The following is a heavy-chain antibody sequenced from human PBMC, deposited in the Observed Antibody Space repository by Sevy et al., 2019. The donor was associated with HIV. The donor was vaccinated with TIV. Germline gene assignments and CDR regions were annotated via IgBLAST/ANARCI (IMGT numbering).Heavy chain of an antibody. CDR2: ISYDGSNK. V-gene: IGHV3-30-3*01. CDR1: GFTFSSYA. CDR3: ARGIGYDSSLIDY. J-gene: IGHJ4*02. D-gene: IGHD3-22*01. Sequence: GGSLRLSCAASGFTFSSYAMHWVRQAPGKGLEWVAVISYDGSNKYYADSVKGRFTISRDNSKNTLYLQMNSLRAEDTAVYYCARGIGYDSSLIDYWGQGTLVTVSS.